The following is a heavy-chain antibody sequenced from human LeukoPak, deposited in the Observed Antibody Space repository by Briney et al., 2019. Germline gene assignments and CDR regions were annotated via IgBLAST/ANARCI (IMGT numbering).Heavy chain of an antibody. D-gene: IGHD2-15*01. J-gene: IGHJ4*02. Sequence: SETLSLTCTVSGGSISSSSYYWGWIRQPPGKGLEWVGNVFYTGSTSYNPSLKSRVTISVDTSKNQFSLKLTSVTAADTAVYYCARLPAMTSFDDWGQGTLVTVSS. CDR1: GGSISSSSYY. CDR2: VFYTGST. V-gene: IGHV4-39*01. CDR3: ARLPAMTSFDD.